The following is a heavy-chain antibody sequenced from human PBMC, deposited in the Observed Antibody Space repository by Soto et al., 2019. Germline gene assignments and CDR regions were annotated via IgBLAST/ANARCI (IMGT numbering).Heavy chain of an antibody. Sequence: QVQLLESGPGLVKPSQTLSLTCTVSGGSVGSGNFYWSWVRQRPAQGLEWIGYIFDSKTAYYNASLASLAARSGDPSNNHVSLALTSVTVADTAVYYCASALPRAGGGPFDFWGQGILVTVSS. J-gene: IGHJ4*02. CDR2: IFDSKTA. CDR1: GGSVGSGNFY. D-gene: IGHD2-15*01. CDR3: ASALPRAGGGPFDF. V-gene: IGHV4-31*01.